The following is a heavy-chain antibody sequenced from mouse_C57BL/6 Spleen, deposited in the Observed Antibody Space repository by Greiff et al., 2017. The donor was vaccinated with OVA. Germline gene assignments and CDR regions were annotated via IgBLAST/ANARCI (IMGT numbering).Heavy chain of an antibody. CDR3: AGYGNLYAMDY. V-gene: IGHV1-81*01. Sequence: QVQLQQSGAELARPGASVKLSCKASGYTFTSYGISWVKQRPGQGLEWIGEIYPRSGNTYYNEKFKGKATLTADKSSSTAYMELRSLTSEDSAVYFCAGYGNLYAMDYWGQGTSVTVSS. CDR1: GYTFTSYG. J-gene: IGHJ4*01. CDR2: IYPRSGNT. D-gene: IGHD2-10*02.